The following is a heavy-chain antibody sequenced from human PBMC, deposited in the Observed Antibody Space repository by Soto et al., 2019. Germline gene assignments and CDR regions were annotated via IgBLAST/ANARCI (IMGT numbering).Heavy chain of an antibody. CDR3: VREGVGMVGFAF. CDR1: GGPISGYS. J-gene: IGHJ4*02. V-gene: IGHV4-30-4*01. D-gene: IGHD2-21*01. Sequence: VQLQDAGPGLVTPSHTLSLTCTVSGGPISGYSWHWVRQPSGQGLELVGYIYYNAIPYYNPSLESRRSISGAPACIQFSLSLTSLTPADTAVYYCVREGVGMVGFAFWGQGVHVTVSS. CDR2: IYYNAIP.